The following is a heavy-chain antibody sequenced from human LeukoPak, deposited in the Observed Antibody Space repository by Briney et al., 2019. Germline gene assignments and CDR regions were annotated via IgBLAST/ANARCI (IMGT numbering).Heavy chain of an antibody. D-gene: IGHD3-16*01. CDR1: GFTFSNYG. CDR3: ARGSGAYYTWFDP. CDR2: IWYDGSNK. V-gene: IGHV3-33*01. Sequence: GGSLRLSCAASGFTFSNYGMHWVRQAPGKGLEWVAVIWYDGSNKYYADSVKGRFTISRDNSKNTLYLQMNSLRAEDTAVYYCARGSGAYYTWFDPWGQGTLVTVSS. J-gene: IGHJ5*02.